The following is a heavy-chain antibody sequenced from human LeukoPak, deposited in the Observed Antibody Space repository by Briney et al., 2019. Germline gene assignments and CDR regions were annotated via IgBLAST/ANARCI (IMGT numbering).Heavy chain of an antibody. V-gene: IGHV1-2*06. Sequence: ASVKVSCKASGYTFTGYYMHWVRQAPGQGLEWMGRINPNSGGTNYAQKFQGRVTMTRDTSISTAYMELSRLRSDDTAVYYCATRTIFPYYYYMDVWGKGNTVTVSS. D-gene: IGHD1-14*01. CDR2: INPNSGGT. CDR1: GYTFTGYY. J-gene: IGHJ6*03. CDR3: ATRTIFPYYYYMDV.